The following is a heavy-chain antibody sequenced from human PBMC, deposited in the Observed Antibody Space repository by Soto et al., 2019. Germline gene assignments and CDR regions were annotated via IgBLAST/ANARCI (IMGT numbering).Heavy chain of an antibody. Sequence: PWGSLRLSCAASGFRFNNYAIIFVRQAPGKGLEWVSGNSGSGGRTYYADSVKGRFTISRDNSKNTLYLQMNSLRAEDTALYYCAKERGIAAKSFDYWGQGTLVTVSS. CDR3: AKERGIAAKSFDY. J-gene: IGHJ4*02. V-gene: IGHV3-23*01. D-gene: IGHD6-13*01. CDR1: GFRFNNYA. CDR2: NSGSGGRT.